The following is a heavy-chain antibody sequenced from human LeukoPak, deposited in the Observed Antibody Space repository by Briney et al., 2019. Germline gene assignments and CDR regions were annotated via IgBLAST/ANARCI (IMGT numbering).Heavy chain of an antibody. CDR3: ARDRYNWNYDWFDP. D-gene: IGHD1-7*01. V-gene: IGHV3-7*01. J-gene: IGHJ5*02. CDR2: IKQDGSEK. CDR1: GFTFSSYW. Sequence: GGSLRLSCSASGFTFSSYWMSWVRQAPGKGLEWVANIKQDGSEKYYVDSVKGRFTISRDNAKNSLCLQTNSLRAEDTAVYYCARDRYNWNYDWFDPWGQGTLVTVSS.